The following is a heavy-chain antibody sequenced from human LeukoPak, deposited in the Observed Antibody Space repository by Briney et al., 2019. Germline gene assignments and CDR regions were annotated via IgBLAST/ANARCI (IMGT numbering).Heavy chain of an antibody. CDR1: GGSISSGSYY. CDR2: IYTSGST. J-gene: IGHJ3*02. Sequence: SETLSLTCTVSGGSISSGSYYWSWIRQPAGKGLEWIGRIYTSGSTNYNPSLKSRVTISVDTSKNQFSLKLSSVTAADTAVYYCARDSSRSEGAFDIWGQGTMVTVSS. V-gene: IGHV4-61*02. CDR3: ARDSSRSEGAFDI. D-gene: IGHD2-15*01.